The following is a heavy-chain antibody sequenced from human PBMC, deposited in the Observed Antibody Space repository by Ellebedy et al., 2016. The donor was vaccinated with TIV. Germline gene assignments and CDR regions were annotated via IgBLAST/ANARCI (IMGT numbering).Heavy chain of an antibody. CDR3: AKVQSGYYYYGMDV. CDR1: GFTFSSYW. J-gene: IGHJ6*02. V-gene: IGHV3-74*01. CDR2: MKGDGSSV. D-gene: IGHD3-10*01. Sequence: GESLKISCAASGFTFSSYWMYWVRQAPGKGLEWVSRMKGDGSSVTYADSVKGRFTISSDNAKNTLYLQMNSLRAEDTAVYYCAKVQSGYYYYGMDVWGQGTTVTVSS.